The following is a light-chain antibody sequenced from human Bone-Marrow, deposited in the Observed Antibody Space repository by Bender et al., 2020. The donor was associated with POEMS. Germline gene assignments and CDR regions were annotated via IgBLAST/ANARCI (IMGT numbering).Light chain of an antibody. CDR3: AAWDDGLSGGV. Sequence: QSVLTQPPSASGTPGQRVTFSCSGSNSNIGTNAVNWYQQFPGTAANLHVYSGNQRPLGVPDRFYVLKSGTSPSLAITGLQSEGEAEYYCAAWDDGLSGGVFGGGTKLTV. V-gene: IGLV1-44*01. CDR1: NSNIGTNA. CDR2: SGN. J-gene: IGLJ3*02.